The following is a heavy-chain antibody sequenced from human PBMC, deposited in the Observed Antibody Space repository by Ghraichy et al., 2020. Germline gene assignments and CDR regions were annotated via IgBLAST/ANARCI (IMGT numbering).Heavy chain of an antibody. D-gene: IGHD6-13*01. J-gene: IGHJ5*02. CDR3: ARHPWTHSSSWYGSQSPWFDP. Sequence: GSLRLSCAVYGGSFSAYYWSWIRQPPGKGLEWIGEINHSGSTNYNPSLKSRVTISVDTSKNQFSLKLSSVTAADTAVYYCARHPWTHSSSWYGSQSPWFDPWGQGTLVTVSS. CDR2: INHSGST. V-gene: IGHV4-34*01. CDR1: GGSFSAYY.